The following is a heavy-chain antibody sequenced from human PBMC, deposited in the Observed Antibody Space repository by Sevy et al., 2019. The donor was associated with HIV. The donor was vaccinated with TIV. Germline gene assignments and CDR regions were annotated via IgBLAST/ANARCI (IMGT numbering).Heavy chain of an antibody. Sequence: SETLSLTCTVSGGSVSSGIYYWSWIRQPPGKGLEWIGYIYYSGSTNYNPSLKSRVTISVDTSKNQFSLKLSSVTAADTAVYYCARDKKKVGSTSWGFDYWGQGTLVTVSS. CDR3: ARDKKKVGSTSWGFDY. D-gene: IGHD2-2*01. CDR2: IYYSGST. CDR1: GGSVSSGIYY. J-gene: IGHJ4*02. V-gene: IGHV4-61*01.